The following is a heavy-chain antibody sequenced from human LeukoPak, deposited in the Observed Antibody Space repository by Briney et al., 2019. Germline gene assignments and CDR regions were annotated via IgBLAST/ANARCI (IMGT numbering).Heavy chain of an antibody. D-gene: IGHD3-10*01. V-gene: IGHV3-7*01. CDR1: GFTFSSYW. CDR3: ARDFFKVVYSGSGSYSHFDY. CDR2: IKQDGSEK. J-gene: IGHJ4*02. Sequence: PGGSLRLSCAASGFTFSSYWMSWVRQAPGKGLEWVANIKQDGSEKYYVDSVKGRFTISRDNAKDSLYLQMNSLRAEDTAVYYCARDFFKVVYSGSGSYSHFDYWGQGTLVTVSS.